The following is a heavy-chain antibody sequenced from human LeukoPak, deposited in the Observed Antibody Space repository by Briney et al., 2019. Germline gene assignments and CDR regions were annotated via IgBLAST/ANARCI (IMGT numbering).Heavy chain of an antibody. J-gene: IGHJ4*02. CDR3: ARDYDSSGSSIDY. D-gene: IGHD3-22*01. CDR1: GFTFINYA. CDR2: ISYDGSNK. Sequence: PGRSLRLSCEASGFTFINYAMHWVRQAPGKGLEWVAVISYDGSNKYYADSVKGRFTISRDNSKNTLYLQMNSLRAEDTAVYYCARDYDSSGSSIDYWGQGTLVTVSS. V-gene: IGHV3-30-3*01.